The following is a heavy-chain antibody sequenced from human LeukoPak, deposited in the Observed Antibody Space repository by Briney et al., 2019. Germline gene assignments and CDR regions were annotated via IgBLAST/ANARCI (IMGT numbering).Heavy chain of an antibody. CDR2: IYVGANT. J-gene: IGHJ4*02. V-gene: IGHV3-66*01. CDR3: ARDTYFDF. Sequence: GGSLRLSCAASGFTFSSYWMSWVRQAPGKGLEWVSVIYVGANTYYADSVKGRFTISRDNSKNTLYLQMNSLRAEDTAVYYCARDTYFDFWGQGTLVTVSS. CDR1: GFTFSSYW.